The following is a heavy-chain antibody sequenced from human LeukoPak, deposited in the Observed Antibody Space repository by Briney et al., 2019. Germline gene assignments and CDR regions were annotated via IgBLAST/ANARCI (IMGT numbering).Heavy chain of an antibody. J-gene: IGHJ4*02. D-gene: IGHD6-19*01. CDR3: ARLRYSSGWYRGKYYFDY. CDR1: GGSISSSSYY. CDR2: TYYSGST. V-gene: IGHV4-39*01. Sequence: SETLSLICTVSGGSISSSSYYWGWIRLPPGKGLEWIRRTYYSGSTYYNPSLKSRVTISVDTSKNQFSLKLSSVTAADTAVYYCARLRYSSGWYRGKYYFDYWGQGTLVTVSS.